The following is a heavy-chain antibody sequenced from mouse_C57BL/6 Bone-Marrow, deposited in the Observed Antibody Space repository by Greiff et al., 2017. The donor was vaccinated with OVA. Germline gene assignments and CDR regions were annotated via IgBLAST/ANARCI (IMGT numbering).Heavy chain of an antibody. CDR3: ATTFYGSSYGFAY. Sequence: EVQWVESGGGLVKPGGSLKLSCAASGFTFSDYGMHWVRQAPEKGLEWVAYISSGSSTIYYADTVKGRFTISRDNAKNILFLQMTSLRSEDTAMYYCATTFYGSSYGFAYWGQGTLVTVSA. D-gene: IGHD1-1*01. CDR1: GFTFSDYG. J-gene: IGHJ3*01. V-gene: IGHV5-17*01. CDR2: ISSGSSTI.